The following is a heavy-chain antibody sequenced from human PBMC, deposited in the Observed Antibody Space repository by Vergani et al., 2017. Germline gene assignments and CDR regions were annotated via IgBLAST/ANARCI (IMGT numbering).Heavy chain of an antibody. CDR2: IYYSGSP. Sequence: QVQLQESGPGLVKPSETLSLTCTVSGGSISSYYWSWIRQPPGKGLEWIGYIYYSGSPNYNPSLKSRVTISVDTSKNQFSLKLSSVTAADTAVYYCARGGQWLGKQYFDLWGRGTLVTVSS. CDR3: ARGGQWLGKQYFDL. J-gene: IGHJ2*01. D-gene: IGHD6-19*01. CDR1: GGSISSYY. V-gene: IGHV4-59*01.